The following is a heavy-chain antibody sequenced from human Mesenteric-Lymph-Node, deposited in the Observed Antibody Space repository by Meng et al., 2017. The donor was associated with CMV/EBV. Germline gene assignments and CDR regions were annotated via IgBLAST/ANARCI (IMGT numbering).Heavy chain of an antibody. J-gene: IGHJ6*02. CDR3: ARDYYYGMDV. CDR2: INPNSGGT. Sequence: SCKASGYTCTGYYMHWVRQAPGQGLEWMGWINPNSGGTNYAQKFQGWVTMTRDTSISTAYMELSRLRSDDTAVYYCARDYYYGMDVWGQGTTVTVSS. V-gene: IGHV1-2*04. CDR1: GYTCTGYY.